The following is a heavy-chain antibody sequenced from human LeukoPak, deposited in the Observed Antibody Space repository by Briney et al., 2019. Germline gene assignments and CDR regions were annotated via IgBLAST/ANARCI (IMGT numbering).Heavy chain of an antibody. J-gene: IGHJ4*02. V-gene: IGHV1-46*01. CDR2: INPSGGST. CDR1: GYTFTIYY. D-gene: IGHD3-22*01. Sequence: ASVTVSFKASGYTFTIYYMHWVRQAPGQGLGWMGIINPSGGSTSYAQKFQGRVTMTRDTSTSTVYMELSSLRSEDTAVYYCARAPSSGYYYYRGQGTLVTVSS. CDR3: ARAPSSGYYYY.